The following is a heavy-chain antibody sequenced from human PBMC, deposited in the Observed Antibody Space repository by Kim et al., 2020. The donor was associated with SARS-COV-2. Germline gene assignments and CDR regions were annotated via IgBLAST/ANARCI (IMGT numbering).Heavy chain of an antibody. Sequence: ASVKVSCKASGYTFTSYAMNWVRQAPGQGLEWMGWINTNTGNPTYAQGFTGRFVFSLDTSVSTAYLQISSLKAEDTAVYYCARDLDIVVVPASGLLDYYGMDVWGQGTTVTVSS. CDR3: ARDLDIVVVPASGLLDYYGMDV. CDR1: GYTFTSYA. V-gene: IGHV7-4-1*02. J-gene: IGHJ6*02. D-gene: IGHD2-2*01. CDR2: INTNTGNP.